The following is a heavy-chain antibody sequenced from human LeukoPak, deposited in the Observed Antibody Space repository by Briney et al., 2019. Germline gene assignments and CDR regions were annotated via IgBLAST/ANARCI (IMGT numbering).Heavy chain of an antibody. V-gene: IGHV4-34*01. D-gene: IGHD3-10*01. CDR2: INHSGST. CDR1: GGSFSGYY. CDR3: ARDRNYYGSGSYPRAGYFQH. Sequence: SEILSLTCAVYGGSFSGYYWSWIRQPPGKGLEWIGEINHSGSTNYNPSLKSRVTISVDTSKNQFSLKLSSVTAADTAVYYCARDRNYYGSGSYPRAGYFQHWGQGTLVTVSS. J-gene: IGHJ1*01.